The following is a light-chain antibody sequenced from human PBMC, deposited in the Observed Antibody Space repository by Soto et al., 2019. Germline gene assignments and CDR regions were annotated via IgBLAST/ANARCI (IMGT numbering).Light chain of an antibody. CDR3: QQDGSSSYT. CDR2: DAS. CDR1: QSVSSSY. Sequence: EIVLTQSPGTLSLSPGERATLSCRASQSVSSSYLAWYQQKPGQAPRLLIYDASSRATGIPDRFSGSGSGTDFTLTSSRLEPEDFAVYYCQQDGSSSYTFGQGTKLEIK. J-gene: IGKJ2*01. V-gene: IGKV3-20*01.